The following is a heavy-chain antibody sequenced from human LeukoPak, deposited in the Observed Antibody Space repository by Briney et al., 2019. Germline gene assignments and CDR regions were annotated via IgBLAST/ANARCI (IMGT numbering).Heavy chain of an antibody. V-gene: IGHV1-69*13. D-gene: IGHD6-19*01. CDR3: ATGDSSGWAYYFDY. J-gene: IGHJ4*02. CDR2: IIPIFGTA. CDR1: GYTFTSNY. Sequence: SVKVSCKAFGYTFTSNYMHWVRQAPGQGLEWMGGIIPIFGTANYAQKFQGRVTITADESTSTAYMELSSLRSEDTAVYYCATGDSSGWAYYFDYWGQGTLVTVSS.